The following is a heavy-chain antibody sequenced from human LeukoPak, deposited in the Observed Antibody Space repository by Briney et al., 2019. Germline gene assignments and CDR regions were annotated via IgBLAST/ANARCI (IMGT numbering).Heavy chain of an antibody. V-gene: IGHV1-3*01. D-gene: IGHD6-13*01. CDR1: GYTFTSYA. CDR3: ARDNPIAAAGTFDY. J-gene: IGHJ4*02. Sequence: ASVKVSCKASGYTFTSYAMRWVRQAPGQRLEWMGWINAGNGNTKYSQKFQGRVTITRDTSASTAYMELSSLRSEDTAVYYCARDNPIAAAGTFDYWGQGTLVTVSS. CDR2: INAGNGNT.